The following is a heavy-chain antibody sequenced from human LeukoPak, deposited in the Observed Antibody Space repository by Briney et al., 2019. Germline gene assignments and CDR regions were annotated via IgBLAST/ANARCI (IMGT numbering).Heavy chain of an antibody. J-gene: IGHJ4*02. CDR2: IRYDGSNK. Sequence: PGGSLRLSCVVSGFTFSGFGMHWVRQAPGKGLEWVAFIRYDGSNKYYADSAKGRFTISRDNSKHTLYLQMNSLRAEDTAVYYCAKDLYGGESLHYWGQGTLVTVSS. CDR3: AKDLYGGESLHY. CDR1: GFTFSGFG. V-gene: IGHV3-30*02. D-gene: IGHD4-23*01.